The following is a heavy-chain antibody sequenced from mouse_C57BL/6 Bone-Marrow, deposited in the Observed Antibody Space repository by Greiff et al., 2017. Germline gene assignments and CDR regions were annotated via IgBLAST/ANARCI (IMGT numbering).Heavy chain of an antibody. V-gene: IGHV5-6*01. CDR3: ARHNY. J-gene: IGHJ2*01. CDR2: ISSGGSYT. Sequence: EVQVVESGGDLVKPGGSLKLSCAASGFTFSSYGMSWVRQTPDKRLEWVATISSGGSYTYYPDSVKGRFTISRDNAKNTRYLQMSSLKSEDTAMYYCARHNYWGQGTTLTVSS. CDR1: GFTFSSYG.